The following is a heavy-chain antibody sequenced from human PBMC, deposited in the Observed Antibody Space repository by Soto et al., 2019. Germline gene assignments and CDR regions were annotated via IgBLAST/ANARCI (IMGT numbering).Heavy chain of an antibody. D-gene: IGHD2-15*01. CDR2: ISGSGGST. CDR3: AKSGWVVVAATLAYYDYGMDV. Sequence: GGSLRLSCAASGFTFSSYAMSWVRQAPGKGLEWVSAISGSGGSTYYADSVKGRFTISRDNSKNTLYLQMNSLRAEDTGVYYCAKSGWVVVAATLAYYDYGMDVWGQGTTVTVSS. CDR1: GFTFSSYA. V-gene: IGHV3-23*01. J-gene: IGHJ6*02.